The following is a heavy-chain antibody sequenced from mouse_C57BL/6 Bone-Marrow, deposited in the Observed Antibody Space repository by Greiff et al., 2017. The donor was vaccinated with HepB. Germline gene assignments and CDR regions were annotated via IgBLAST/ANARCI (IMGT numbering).Heavy chain of an antibody. J-gene: IGHJ1*03. CDR3: ARENYYGHWDFDV. Sequence: EVQGVESGGGLVKPGGSLKLSCAASGFTFSSYAMSWVRQTPEKRLEWVATISDGGSYTYYPDNVKGRFTISRDNAKNNLYLQMSHLKSEDTAMYYCARENYYGHWDFDVWGTVTTVTVSS. D-gene: IGHD1-1*01. CDR1: GFTFSSYA. V-gene: IGHV5-4*01. CDR2: ISDGGSYT.